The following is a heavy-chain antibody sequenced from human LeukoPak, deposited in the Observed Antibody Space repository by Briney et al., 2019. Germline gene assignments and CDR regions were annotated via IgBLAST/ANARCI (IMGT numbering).Heavy chain of an antibody. J-gene: IGHJ4*02. CDR2: IYTSGST. CDR1: GGSISSGSYY. D-gene: IGHD3-22*01. CDR3: ARDRYYYDSSARYFDY. Sequence: SETLSLTCTVSGGSISSGSYYWSWIRQPAGKGLEWIGRIYTSGSTNYNPSLKSRVTISVDTSKNQFSLKLSSVTAADTAVYYCARDRYYYDSSARYFDYWGQGTLVTVSS. V-gene: IGHV4-61*02.